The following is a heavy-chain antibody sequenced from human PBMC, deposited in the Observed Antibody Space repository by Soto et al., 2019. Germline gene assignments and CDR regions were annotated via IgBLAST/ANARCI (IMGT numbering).Heavy chain of an antibody. CDR3: ARLPIAYGDYHY. CDR2: IYYSGAT. J-gene: IGHJ4*02. CDR1: GGSISSSSYY. V-gene: IGHV4-39*01. D-gene: IGHD4-17*01. Sequence: QLQLQESGPGLVKPSETLSLTCTVSGGSISSSSYYWGWIRQPPGKGLEWIGSIYYSGATYYNPSLTSRVAIAGSTTNNQFSLHLPAVTATDTAVYFCARLPIAYGDYHYWGQGTVVTVSS.